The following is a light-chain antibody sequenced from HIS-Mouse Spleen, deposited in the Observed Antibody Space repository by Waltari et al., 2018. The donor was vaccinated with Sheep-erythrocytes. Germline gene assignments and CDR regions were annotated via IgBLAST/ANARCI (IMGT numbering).Light chain of an antibody. CDR3: QEWESSTAVV. CDR1: KLGDKY. CDR2: QDS. V-gene: IGLV3-1*01. Sequence: SYELTQPPSVSVSPGQTASITCSGDKLGDKYACWYQQKPGQSPVLVIYQDSKRPSGTPERLSGSNSGITATLPSSGTQAMDEADYYCQEWESSTAVVFGGGTKLTVL. J-gene: IGLJ2*01.